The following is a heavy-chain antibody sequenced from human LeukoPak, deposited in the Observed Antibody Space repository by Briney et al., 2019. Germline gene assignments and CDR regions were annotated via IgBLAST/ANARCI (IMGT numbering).Heavy chain of an antibody. D-gene: IGHD2-2*01. J-gene: IGHJ4*02. CDR2: INHSGST. CDR1: GGSISSCGYS. V-gene: IGHV4-30-2*01. Sequence: PSETLSLTCAVSGGSISSCGYSWSWIRQPPGKGLEWIGEINHSGSTNYNPSLKSRVTISVDTSKNQFSLKLSSVTAADTAVYYCARGQLGQRTFDYWGQGTLVTVSS. CDR3: ARGQLGQRTFDY.